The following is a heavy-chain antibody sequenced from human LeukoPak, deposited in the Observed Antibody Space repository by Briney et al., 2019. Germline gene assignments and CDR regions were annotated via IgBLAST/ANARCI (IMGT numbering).Heavy chain of an antibody. CDR1: GFTFSNYW. D-gene: IGHD6-13*01. CDR3: ARDADSGYSSSWYAYYFDY. V-gene: IGHV3-7*01. Sequence: GGSLRLSCAASGFTFSNYWMSWVRQAPGKGLEWVANIKQDGSEKYYVDSVKGRFTISRDNAKNSLYLQMNSLRVEDTAVYYCARDADSGYSSSWYAYYFDYWGQGTLVTVSS. J-gene: IGHJ4*02. CDR2: IKQDGSEK.